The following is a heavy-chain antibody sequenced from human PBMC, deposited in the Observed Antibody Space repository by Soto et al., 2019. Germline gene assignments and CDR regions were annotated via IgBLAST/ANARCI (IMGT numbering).Heavy chain of an antibody. J-gene: IGHJ6*02. CDR1: GGSISSGGYY. V-gene: IGHV4-31*03. CDR3: ARAVVPAATCMDV. D-gene: IGHD2-2*01. Sequence: QVQLQESGPGLVKPSQTLSLTCTVSGGSISSGGYYWSWIRQHPGKGLEWIGYIYYSGSTYYNPSLKSRVTISVDTSKNQFSRKLSSVTAADTAVYYCARAVVPAATCMDVWGQGTTVTVSS. CDR2: IYYSGST.